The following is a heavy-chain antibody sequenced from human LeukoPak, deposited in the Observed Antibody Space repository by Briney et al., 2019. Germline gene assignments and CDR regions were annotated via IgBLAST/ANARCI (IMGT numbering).Heavy chain of an antibody. D-gene: IGHD6-19*01. Sequence: SETLSLTCTVSGGSIRSYYWSWLRQPPGKGLKWIGYIYNSGSTNYNPSLKSRVTISIDTSKNQFSLKLNSVTAADTAVYYCGAESERWLVRSWGQGTLVTVSS. J-gene: IGHJ4*02. CDR2: IYNSGST. V-gene: IGHV4-59*01. CDR3: GAESERWLVRS. CDR1: GGSIRSYY.